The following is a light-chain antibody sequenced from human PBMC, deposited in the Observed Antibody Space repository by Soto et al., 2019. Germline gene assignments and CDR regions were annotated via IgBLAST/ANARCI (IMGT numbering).Light chain of an antibody. J-gene: IGKJ2*01. CDR1: QSVSSN. Sequence: EVVMTRSPATLSVSPGEGVTLSCRTSQSVSSNLAWYQQKPGQAPRLLIKGASTRATDIPARFSGSGSGTEFTLTIYSLQSEDIAVYYCQQYNNWPYTFGQGTKLEIK. V-gene: IGKV3-15*01. CDR3: QQYNNWPYT. CDR2: GAS.